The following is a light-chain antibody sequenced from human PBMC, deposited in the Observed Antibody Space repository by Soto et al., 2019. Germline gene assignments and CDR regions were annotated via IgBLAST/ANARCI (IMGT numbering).Light chain of an antibody. CDR2: GAS. CDR1: QSVSSSY. CDR3: QQYGSSSYT. J-gene: IGKJ2*01. Sequence: EIVLTQSPGTLSLSPGERATLSCRASQSVSSSYLAWYQQKPGQAPRLLIYGASSRATGIPDRFSGSGSGRDFTLTISRLELEDFAVYYCQQYGSSSYTFGQGTKLEIK. V-gene: IGKV3-20*01.